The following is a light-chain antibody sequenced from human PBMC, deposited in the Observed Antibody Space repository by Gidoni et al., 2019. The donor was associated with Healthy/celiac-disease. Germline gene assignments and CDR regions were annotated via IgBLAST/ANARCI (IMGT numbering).Light chain of an antibody. Sequence: QSVLTQPPSVSGAPGPRVTISCTGSSSNTGAGYDVHWYQQLPGTAPKLLIYGNSNRPAGVPDRFSGSKSGTSASLAITGLQAEDEADYYCQSYDSSLSGSGGVFGGGTKLTVL. CDR1: SSNTGAGYD. CDR2: GNS. V-gene: IGLV1-40*01. CDR3: QSYDSSLSGSGGV. J-gene: IGLJ2*01.